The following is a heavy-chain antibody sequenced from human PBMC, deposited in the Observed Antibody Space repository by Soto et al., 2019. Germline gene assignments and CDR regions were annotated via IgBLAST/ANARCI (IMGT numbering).Heavy chain of an antibody. Sequence: AAVKGSCKASGYTYIIYSMHWVRQAPGQRLEWMGWSNVGNGNTKYSQNFQGRVTINEDTSASTAYMELSSLTSEDTAVYYCAREKWGSGSRWLDPWGQGTLVTVSS. V-gene: IGHV1-3*01. CDR3: AREKWGSGSRWLDP. D-gene: IGHD6-19*01. J-gene: IGHJ5*02. CDR2: SNVGNGNT. CDR1: GYTYIIYS.